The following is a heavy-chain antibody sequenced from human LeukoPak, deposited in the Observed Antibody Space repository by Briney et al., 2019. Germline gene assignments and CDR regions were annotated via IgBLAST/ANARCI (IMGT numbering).Heavy chain of an antibody. J-gene: IGHJ4*02. CDR1: GFTFSSYS. CDR3: ARDRGGLPYYFYY. Sequence: GGSLRLSCAASGFTFSSYSMNWVRQAPGKGLEWVSSISSSSSYIYYADSVKGRFTISRDNAKNSLYLQMNSLRAEDTAVYYCARDRGGLPYYFYYWGQGTLVTVSS. V-gene: IGHV3-21*01. D-gene: IGHD3-10*01. CDR2: ISSSSSYI.